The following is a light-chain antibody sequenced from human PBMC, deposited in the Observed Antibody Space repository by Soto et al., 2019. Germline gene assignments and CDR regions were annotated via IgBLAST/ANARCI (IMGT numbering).Light chain of an antibody. CDR3: QTLGTGIQV. V-gene: IGLV4-69*01. Sequence: QLVLTQSPSASASLGASVKLTCTLSSGHSSYAIAWHQQQPEKGPRYLMKLNSDGSHSKGDGIPDRFSGSSSGAERYLTISILQSEDEADYSCQTLGTGIQVFGTGTKVTVL. CDR2: LNSDGSH. J-gene: IGLJ1*01. CDR1: SGHSSYA.